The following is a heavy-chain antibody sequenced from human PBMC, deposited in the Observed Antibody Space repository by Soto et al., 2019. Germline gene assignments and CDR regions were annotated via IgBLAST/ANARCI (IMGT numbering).Heavy chain of an antibody. J-gene: IGHJ6*02. D-gene: IGHD3-22*01. CDR1: GCTFTSYG. V-gene: IGHV1-18*04. CDR3: AIWYYYDSSEHLGIDYGMDV. Sequence: GASVKVSCKASGCTFTSYGISWVRQAPGQGLEWMGWISAYNGNTNYAQKLQGRVTMTTDTSTSTAYMELRSLRSDETAVYYCAIWYYYDSSEHLGIDYGMDVWGQGTTVTVSS. CDR2: ISAYNGNT.